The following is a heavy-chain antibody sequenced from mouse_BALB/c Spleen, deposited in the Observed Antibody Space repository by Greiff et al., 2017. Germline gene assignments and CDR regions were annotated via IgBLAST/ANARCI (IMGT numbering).Heavy chain of an antibody. V-gene: IGHV1-7*01. Sequence: QVQLKESGAELAKPGASVKMSCKASGYTFTSYWMHWVKQRPGQGLEWIGYINPSTGYTEYNQKFKDKATLTADKSSSTAYMQLSSLTSEDAAVYYCARYGGYYWYFDVWGAGTTVTVSS. CDR1: GYTFTSYW. D-gene: IGHD1-1*02. CDR2: INPSTGYT. CDR3: ARYGGYYWYFDV. J-gene: IGHJ1*01.